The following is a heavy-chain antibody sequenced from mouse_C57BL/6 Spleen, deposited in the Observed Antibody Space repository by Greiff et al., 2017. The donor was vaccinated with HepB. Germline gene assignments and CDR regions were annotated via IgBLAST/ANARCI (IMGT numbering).Heavy chain of an antibody. D-gene: IGHD1-1*01. V-gene: IGHV1-84*01. CDR3: ANPYYGSSHWYFDV. J-gene: IGHJ1*03. Sequence: PGQGLEWIGWIYPGSGNTKYNEKFKGKATLTVDTSSSTAYMQLSSLTSEDSAVYFCANPYYGSSHWYFDVWGTGTTVTVSS. CDR2: IYPGSGNT.